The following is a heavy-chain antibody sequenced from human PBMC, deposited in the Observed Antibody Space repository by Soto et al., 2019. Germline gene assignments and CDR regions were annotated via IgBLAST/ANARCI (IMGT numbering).Heavy chain of an antibody. CDR1: AFTFSSYA. Sequence: EVQLLESGGGLVQPGGSLRLPCAASAFTFSSYAMSWVRQSPGKGLEWVSGISGSGINTYYADSVKGRFSISRDNSKNTLYLQMDSLRAEDTAVYYCARDPGAITVAGNFDYWGQGTLVNVSS. D-gene: IGHD6-19*01. V-gene: IGHV3-23*01. J-gene: IGHJ4*02. CDR3: ARDPGAITVAGNFDY. CDR2: ISGSGINT.